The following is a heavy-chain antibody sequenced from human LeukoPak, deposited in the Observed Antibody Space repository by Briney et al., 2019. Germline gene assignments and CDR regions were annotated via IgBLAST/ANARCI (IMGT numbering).Heavy chain of an antibody. CDR1: GFTFSSYA. CDR2: ISGSGGST. D-gene: IGHD3-22*01. J-gene: IGHJ4*02. V-gene: IGHV3-23*01. Sequence: PGGSLRLSCAASGFTFSSYAMSWVRQAPGKGLEWVSAISGSGGSTNYADSVKGRFTISRDNSQNTLYVQMNSLRAEDTAVYYCAKVVTYYYDSSGYYRLGPYYFDYWGQGTLVTVSS. CDR3: AKVVTYYYDSSGYYRLGPYYFDY.